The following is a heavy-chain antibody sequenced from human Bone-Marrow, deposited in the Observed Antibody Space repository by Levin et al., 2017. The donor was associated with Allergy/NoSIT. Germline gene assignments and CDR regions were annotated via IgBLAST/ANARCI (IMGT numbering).Heavy chain of an antibody. CDR1: GFIFSNYA. D-gene: IGHD3-22*01. CDR3: AGYDTSAYHSPFDY. Sequence: GGSLRLSCAASGFIFSNYAMNWVRQAPGKGLEWVSQISGSGGNTHYADSVKGRFTFSRDNSKNTLYLQMNSLRAEDTAVYSCAGYDTSAYHSPFDYWGQGTLVTVSS. J-gene: IGHJ4*02. CDR2: ISGSGGNT. V-gene: IGHV3-23*01.